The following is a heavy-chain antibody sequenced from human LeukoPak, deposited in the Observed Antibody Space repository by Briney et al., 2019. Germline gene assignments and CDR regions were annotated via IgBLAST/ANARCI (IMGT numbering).Heavy chain of an antibody. D-gene: IGHD6-13*01. CDR1: GGSFSGYY. V-gene: IGHV4-34*01. J-gene: IGHJ6*03. CDR3: ARGGIIAAASGYYYYYYMDV. Sequence: SETLSLTCAVYGGSFSGYYWSWIRQPPGKGLEWIGEIDHSGSTNYNPSLKSRVTISVDTSKNQFSLKLSSVTAADTAVYYCARGGIIAAASGYYYYYYMDVWGKGTTVTVSS. CDR2: IDHSGST.